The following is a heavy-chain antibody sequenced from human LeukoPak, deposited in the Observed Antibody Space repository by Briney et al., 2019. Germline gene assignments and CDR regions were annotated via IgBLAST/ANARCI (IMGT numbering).Heavy chain of an antibody. CDR2: ISGYNANT. CDR1: GYTFTNYG. V-gene: IGHV1-18*01. J-gene: IGHJ5*02. D-gene: IGHD5-24*01. CDR3: ARDNSVRDEAWWFNP. Sequence: ASVKVSCKASGYTFTNYGISWVRQAPGQGLEWMGWISGYNANTNYVQKLHGRVTMTTDTSTHTAYMELRSLRSDDTAVYYCARDNSVRDEAWWFNPWGHGTLVTVSS.